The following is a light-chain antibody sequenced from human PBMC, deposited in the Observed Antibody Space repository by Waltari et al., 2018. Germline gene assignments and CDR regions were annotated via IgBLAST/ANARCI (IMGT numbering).Light chain of an antibody. Sequence: QSALTQPASVSGSPGQSITISCTGTSSDVGGYTFVSWYQQHPGKAPKLMIYDVIKRPSGVSNRFSGSKSGNTASLTISGLQAEDEADFYCSSYTSSNTLVFAGGTKLTVL. V-gene: IGLV2-14*01. CDR2: DVI. CDR1: SSDVGGYTF. J-gene: IGLJ2*01. CDR3: SSYTSSNTLV.